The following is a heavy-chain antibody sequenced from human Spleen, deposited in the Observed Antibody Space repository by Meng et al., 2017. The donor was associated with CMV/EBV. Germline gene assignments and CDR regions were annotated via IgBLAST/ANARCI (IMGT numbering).Heavy chain of an antibody. CDR2: FDPEDGET. J-gene: IGHJ6*02. V-gene: IGHV1-24*01. CDR3: ARDRPNNPPPLCGMDV. D-gene: IGHD1-14*01. CDR1: GYTLTELS. Sequence: ASVKVSCKVSGYTLTELSMHWVRQAPGKGLEWMGGFDPEDGETIYAQKFQGRVTMTEDTSTDTAYMELSSLRSEDTAVYYCARDRPNNPPPLCGMDVWGQGTTVTVSS.